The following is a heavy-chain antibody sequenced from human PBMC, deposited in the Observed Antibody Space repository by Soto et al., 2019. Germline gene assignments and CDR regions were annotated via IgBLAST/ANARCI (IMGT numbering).Heavy chain of an antibody. V-gene: IGHV3-21*01. Sequence: GGSLRLSCAASGFTFSSYSMNWVRQAPGKGLEWVSSISSSSSYIYYADSVKGRFTISRDNAKNSLYLQMNSLRAEDTAVYYCASWYPRRNYGMDVWGQGTTVTVSS. CDR2: ISSSSSYI. CDR1: GFTFSSYS. CDR3: ASWYPRRNYGMDV. D-gene: IGHD1-20*01. J-gene: IGHJ6*02.